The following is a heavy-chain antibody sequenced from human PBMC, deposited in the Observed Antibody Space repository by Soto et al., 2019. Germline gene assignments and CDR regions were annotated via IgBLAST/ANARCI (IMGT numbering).Heavy chain of an antibody. J-gene: IGHJ4*02. CDR3: AKNYYFDS. Sequence: EVQLLESGGGLIQPGGSLRLSCAASGFSFNSYAMSWVRQAPGKGLEWVSSIHGSESTYYVDSVKGRFTISRDNSKHTLYLQMNSLSAEDTAVYYCAKNYYFDSWGQGTLVTVSS. CDR1: GFSFNSYA. CDR2: IHGSEST. V-gene: IGHV3-23*01.